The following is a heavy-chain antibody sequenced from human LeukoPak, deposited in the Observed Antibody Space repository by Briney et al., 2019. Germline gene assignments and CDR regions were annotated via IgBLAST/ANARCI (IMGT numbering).Heavy chain of an antibody. CDR1: GFTFRSYS. CDR2: VSKTASNM. J-gene: IGHJ4*02. Sequence: GGSLRLSCAASGFTFRSYSMSWVRQASGKGLEWVSFVSKTASNMYYADSVRGRFTIFRDNAQNSIHLQMRSLRVEDTGVYYCVRGDGDLFDYWGQGTRVSVSS. D-gene: IGHD3-10*01. V-gene: IGHV3-21*06. CDR3: VRGDGDLFDY.